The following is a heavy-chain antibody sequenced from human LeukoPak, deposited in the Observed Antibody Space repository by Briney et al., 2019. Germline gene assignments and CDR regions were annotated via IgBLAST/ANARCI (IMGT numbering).Heavy chain of an antibody. CDR1: GYTFTGYY. J-gene: IGHJ4*02. CDR2: INPSSGGT. V-gene: IGHV1-2*02. Sequence: ASVKVSCEASGYTFTGYYLHWVRQAPGQGLEWMGWINPSSGGTNYAQNFQGRVTLTRDTSISTAYMELSSLRSDDTAVYYCARAPSTGDYWGQGTLVTVSS. D-gene: IGHD1-1*01. CDR3: ARAPSTGDY.